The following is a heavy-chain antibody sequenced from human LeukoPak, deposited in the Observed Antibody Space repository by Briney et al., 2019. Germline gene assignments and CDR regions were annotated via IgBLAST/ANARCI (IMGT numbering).Heavy chain of an antibody. J-gene: IGHJ3*02. D-gene: IGHD1-26*01. CDR2: IYYSGST. V-gene: IGHV4-59*08. CDR3: ARHRVGATTSGFDI. CDR1: GGSISGYH. Sequence: PSETLSLTCAVSGGSISGYHWSWIRQPPGKGLEWIGFIYYSGSTNYNPSLKARVTISVDTSKNQFSLKLSSVTAADTAVYYCARHRVGATTSGFDIWGQGTMVTVSS.